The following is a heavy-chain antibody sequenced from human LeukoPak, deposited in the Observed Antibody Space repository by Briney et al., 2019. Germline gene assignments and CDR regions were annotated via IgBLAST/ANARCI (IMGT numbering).Heavy chain of an antibody. D-gene: IGHD2-2*02. CDR3: ARVTGRDQLLYPMMDY. V-gene: IGHV3-30-3*01. CDR1: GFTFSSYA. J-gene: IGHJ4*02. CDR2: ISYDGSNK. Sequence: PGRSLRLSCAASGFTFSSYAMHWVRQAPGKGLEWVAVISYDGSNKYYADSVKGRFTISRDNSKNTLYLQMNSLRAEDTAVYYCARVTGRDQLLYPMMDYWGQGTLVTVSS.